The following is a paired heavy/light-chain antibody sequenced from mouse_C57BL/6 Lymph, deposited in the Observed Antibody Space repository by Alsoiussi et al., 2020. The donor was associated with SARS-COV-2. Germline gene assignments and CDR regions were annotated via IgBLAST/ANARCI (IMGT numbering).Light chain of an antibody. Sequence: QIVLTQSPALMSASPGEKVTMTCSASSSVTYMYWYQQKPRSSPKPWIYLTSNLASGVPARFSGSGSGTSYSLTISSMEAEDAATYYCQQWSSNPFTFGSGTKLEIK. CDR3: QQWSSNPFT. CDR2: LTS. CDR1: SSVTY. J-gene: IGKJ4*01. V-gene: IGKV4-68*01.
Heavy chain of an antibody. D-gene: IGHD1-1*01. Sequence: QVTLKESGPGILQSSQTLSLTCSFSGFSLSTSGMGVSWIRQPSGKGLEWLAHIYWDDDNRYNPSLKSRLTISKDTSRNQVFLTITSVGTADTATYYCARALWDYAFDYWGQGTTLTVSS. V-gene: IGHV8-12*01. CDR1: GFSLSTSGMG. CDR3: ARALWDYAFDY. CDR2: IYWDDDN. J-gene: IGHJ2*01.